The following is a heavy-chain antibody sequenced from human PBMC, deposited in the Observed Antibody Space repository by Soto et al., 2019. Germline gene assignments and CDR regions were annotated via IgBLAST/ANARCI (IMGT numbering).Heavy chain of an antibody. J-gene: IGHJ4*02. CDR3: AKLRDFVVLPAGILDY. V-gene: IGHV3-23*01. CDR1: GFTFSSYG. Sequence: EVQWLESGGGLVQPGGSLRLTCAASGFTFSSYGISWIRLSPGKGLERVSVISGGGDTTYYTPSVKGRFTISRDDFRNTLYLQMNSLRTEDTAIYYCAKLRDFVVLPAGILDYWGPGTLVTVSS. CDR2: ISGGGDTT. D-gene: IGHD2-8*01.